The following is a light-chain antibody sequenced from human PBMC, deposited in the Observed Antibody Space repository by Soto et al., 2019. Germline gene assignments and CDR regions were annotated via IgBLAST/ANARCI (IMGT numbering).Light chain of an antibody. CDR3: QQYNGYSTWT. J-gene: IGKJ1*01. CDR2: DAS. Sequence: DIQLTQSPSTLSASVGDRVTIACRASQSISRWLAWYQQKPGKAPKVLIWDASSLHSGVPSRFSGSESGTEFTLTISSLQPDDFATYYCQQYNGYSTWTFGQGTKVEIK. CDR1: QSISRW. V-gene: IGKV1-5*01.